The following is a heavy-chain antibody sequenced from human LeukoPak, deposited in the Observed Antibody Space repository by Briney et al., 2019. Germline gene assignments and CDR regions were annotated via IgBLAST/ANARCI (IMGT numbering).Heavy chain of an antibody. CDR1: GFTFSGYG. Sequence: GRSLRLSCAASGFTFSGYGKHWVRQAPGKGLEWVAVIWYDGSNDDYADSVKGRFTISRDNSKNTLYLQMNSLRAEDTAVYYCARSIPRYDGSAYYPDYWGQGTLVTVSS. CDR3: ARSIPRYDGSAYYPDY. D-gene: IGHD3-22*01. V-gene: IGHV3-33*01. J-gene: IGHJ4*02. CDR2: IWYDGSND.